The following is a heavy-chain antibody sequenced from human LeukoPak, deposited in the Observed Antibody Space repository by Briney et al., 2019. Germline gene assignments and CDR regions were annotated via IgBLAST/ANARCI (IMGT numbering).Heavy chain of an antibody. CDR1: GGSISSGDYY. CDR3: ARLYCSGGSCKNHYYYYYMDV. D-gene: IGHD2-15*01. V-gene: IGHV4-61*08. CDR2: IYYRGST. Sequence: PSETLSLTCTVSGGSISSGDYYWSWIRQPPGKGLEWIGYIYYRGSTNYNPSLKSRVTISVDTSKNQFSLKLSSVTAADTAVYYCARLYCSGGSCKNHYYYYYMDVWGKGTTVTVSS. J-gene: IGHJ6*03.